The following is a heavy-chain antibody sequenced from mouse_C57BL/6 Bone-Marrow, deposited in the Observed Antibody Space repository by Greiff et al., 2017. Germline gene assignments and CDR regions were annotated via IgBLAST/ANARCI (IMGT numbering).Heavy chain of an antibody. CDR2: ISSGSSTI. D-gene: IGHD3-2*02. CDR3: ARASQAYYYAMDY. J-gene: IGHJ4*01. V-gene: IGHV5-17*01. CDR1: GFTFSDYG. Sequence: DVKLVESGGGLVKPGGSLKLSCAASGFTFSDYGMHWVRQAPEKGLEWVAYISSGSSTIYYADTVKGRFTISRDNAKNTLFLQMTSLRSEDTAMYYCARASQAYYYAMDYWGRGTSVTVSS.